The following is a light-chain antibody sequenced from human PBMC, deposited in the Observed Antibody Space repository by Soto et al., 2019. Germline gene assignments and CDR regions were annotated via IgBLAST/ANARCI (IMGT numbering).Light chain of an antibody. J-gene: IGKJ4*01. CDR2: KAS. V-gene: IGKV1-5*03. CDR3: QKYNSAPLT. Sequence: DIQMTQSPSTLSAFVGDRVTITCRASQSISSWLAWYQQKSGKAPKLLIYKASSLESGVPSGFSGSGSGTDFTLTISSLQPEDVATYYCQKYNSAPLTFGGGTKVDIK. CDR1: QSISSW.